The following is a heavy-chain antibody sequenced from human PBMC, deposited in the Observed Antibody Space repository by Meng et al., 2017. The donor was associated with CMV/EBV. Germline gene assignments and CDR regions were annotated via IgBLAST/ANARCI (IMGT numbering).Heavy chain of an antibody. Sequence: QVQVQESGQGLVKPSQTLSLTCTVSDGSISSGDYYWSWIRQPPGKGLEWIGYIYYSGSTYYNPSLKSRVTISVDTSKNQFSLKLSSVTAADTAVYYCARDNRRGGVDYWGQGTLVTVSS. J-gene: IGHJ4*02. CDR3: ARDNRRGGVDY. D-gene: IGHD3-3*01. V-gene: IGHV4-30-4*08. CDR2: IYYSGST. CDR1: DGSISSGDYY.